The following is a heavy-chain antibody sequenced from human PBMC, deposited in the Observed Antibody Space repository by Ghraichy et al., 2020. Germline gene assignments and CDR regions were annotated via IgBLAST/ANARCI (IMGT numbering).Heavy chain of an antibody. CDR2: ISSSGSTI. CDR3: ARDTAPSDSSGYYPDY. V-gene: IGHV3-11*01. J-gene: IGHJ4*02. CDR1: GFTFSDYY. Sequence: GGSLRLSCAASGFTFSDYYMSWIRQAPGKGLEWVSYISSSGSTIYYADSVKGRFTISRDNAKNSLYLQMNSLRAEDTAVYYCARDTAPSDSSGYYPDYWGQGTLVTVSS. D-gene: IGHD3-22*01.